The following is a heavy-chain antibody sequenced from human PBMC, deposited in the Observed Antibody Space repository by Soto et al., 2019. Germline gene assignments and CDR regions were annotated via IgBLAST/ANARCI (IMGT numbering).Heavy chain of an antibody. CDR2: IYYIGST. V-gene: IGHV4-31*03. D-gene: IGHD2-2*01. CDR3: AREQYQLRRGNYTSFDP. J-gene: IGHJ5*02. CDR1: GASINSGGYY. Sequence: PQTPFLTSTASGASINSGGYYSSRIRQEPTKGLEWIGYIYYIGSTYYNPSPKSRVTISVDTSKNQFSLKLSSVTAADTAVHHRAREQYQLRRGNYTSFDPWGQGILLAVSS.